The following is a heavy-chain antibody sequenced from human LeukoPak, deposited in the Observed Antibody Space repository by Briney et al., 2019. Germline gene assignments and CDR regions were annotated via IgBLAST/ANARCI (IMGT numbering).Heavy chain of an antibody. J-gene: IGHJ4*02. Sequence: GGSLRLSCAASGFTFSDHDLNWVPQAPGKGLEWNSYIGISDTATFYADSVNGRYTYYRDHARSSLYLEMNSLRVEDTAVYYCATDTPGDPDFDYWGQGTLVTVSS. V-gene: IGHV3-48*03. CDR2: IGISDTAT. CDR1: GFTFSDHD. CDR3: ATDTPGDPDFDY. D-gene: IGHD3-10*01.